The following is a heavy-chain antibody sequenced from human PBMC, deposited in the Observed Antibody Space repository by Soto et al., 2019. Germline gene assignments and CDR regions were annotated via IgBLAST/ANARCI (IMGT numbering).Heavy chain of an antibody. J-gene: IGHJ6*02. D-gene: IGHD3-3*01. CDR3: AKSSGRYYGMDV. V-gene: IGHV3-74*01. CDR1: GFSFINNW. CDR2: INSDGSII. Sequence: PGGSLRLSCSASGFSFINNWMHWVRQAPGKGLVWVSRINSDGSIINYADSVKGRFTISRDNAKNSLYLQMNSLRAEDTAVYYCAKSSGRYYGMDVWGQGTTVTVSS.